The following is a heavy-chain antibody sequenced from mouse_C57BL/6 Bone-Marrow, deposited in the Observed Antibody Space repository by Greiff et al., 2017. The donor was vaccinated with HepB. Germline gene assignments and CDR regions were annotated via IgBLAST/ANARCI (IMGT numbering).Heavy chain of an antibody. Sequence: QVQLQQPGAELVRPGSSVKLSCKASGYTFTSYWMHWVKRRPIQGLEWIGNIDPSDSETHYNQKFKDKATLTVDKSSSTAYMQLSSLTSEDSAVYYCARRVEDYYGNYGFAYWGQGTLVTVSA. J-gene: IGHJ3*01. CDR1: GYTFTSYW. V-gene: IGHV1-52*01. CDR3: ARRVEDYYGNYGFAY. D-gene: IGHD2-1*01. CDR2: IDPSDSET.